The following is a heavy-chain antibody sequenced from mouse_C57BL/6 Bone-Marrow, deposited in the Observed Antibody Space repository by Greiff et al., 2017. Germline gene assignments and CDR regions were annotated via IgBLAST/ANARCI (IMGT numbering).Heavy chain of an antibody. Sequence: QVQLQQSGAELMKPGASVKLSCKATGYTFTGYWIEWVKQRPGHGLEWIGEILPGSGSTNYNEKFKGKATFTADTSSNTAYMQRSSLTTEDSAIYYCARGTIVTTRLGRAYYDAMDYWGQGTSVTVSS. CDR1: GYTFTGYW. V-gene: IGHV1-9*01. J-gene: IGHJ4*01. CDR3: ARGTIVTTRLGRAYYDAMDY. D-gene: IGHD2-5*01. CDR2: ILPGSGST.